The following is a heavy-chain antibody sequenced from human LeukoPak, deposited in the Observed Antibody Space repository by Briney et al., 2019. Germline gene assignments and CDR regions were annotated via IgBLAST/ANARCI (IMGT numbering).Heavy chain of an antibody. CDR1: GFTFSSYW. CDR2: VKQDGSET. Sequence: GGSLRLSCAASGFTFSSYWMSWVRQAPGKGLEWVANVKQDGSETYYVDSVKGRFTISKDNAKNSLYLQMNSLRAEDTAVYYCARHLAVAGTVGFDYWGQGTLVTVSS. V-gene: IGHV3-7*03. J-gene: IGHJ4*02. D-gene: IGHD6-19*01. CDR3: ARHLAVAGTVGFDY.